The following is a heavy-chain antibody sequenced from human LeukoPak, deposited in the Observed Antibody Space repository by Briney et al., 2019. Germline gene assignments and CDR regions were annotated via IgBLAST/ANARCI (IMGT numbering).Heavy chain of an antibody. CDR3: ARFYDYVWGSYRATSYYFDY. Sequence: GESLKISCKGSGYSFTSYWIAWVRQMPGKGLEWMGIIYPGDSDTRYSPSLQGQVTISADKSISTAYLQWSSLKASDTAMYYCARFYDYVWGSYRATSYYFDYWGQGTLVTVSS. D-gene: IGHD3-16*02. CDR2: IYPGDSDT. V-gene: IGHV5-51*01. CDR1: GYSFTSYW. J-gene: IGHJ4*02.